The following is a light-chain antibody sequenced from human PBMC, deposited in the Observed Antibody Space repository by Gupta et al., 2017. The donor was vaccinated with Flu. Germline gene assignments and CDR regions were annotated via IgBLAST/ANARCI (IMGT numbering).Light chain of an antibody. V-gene: IGKV1-5*03. CDR3: LQYCTLPWT. CDR1: QSINNW. CDR2: KAS. J-gene: IGKJ2*02. Sequence: PSTLSASIGDRVTVTCLASQSINNWLAWYQQNPVKAPKFLIYKASTVESGVPSRFSGNGSVTXFTLAIXGLQPDDITNNYSLQYCTLPWTFGXGTRLEIK.